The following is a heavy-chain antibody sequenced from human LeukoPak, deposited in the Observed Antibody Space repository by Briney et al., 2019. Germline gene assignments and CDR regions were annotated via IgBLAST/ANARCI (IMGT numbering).Heavy chain of an antibody. Sequence: GESLKISCKASVFSFTNYWIAWVRQTPEKGLEWMGIIYPGDSDTRYNPSFQGQVTISADKSIKTAYLQWSSLKASDTAMYYCASQRVRGVMEPFDYWGQGTLVTVSS. CDR1: VFSFTNYW. CDR3: ASQRVRGVMEPFDY. D-gene: IGHD3-10*01. J-gene: IGHJ4*02. V-gene: IGHV5-51*01. CDR2: IYPGDSDT.